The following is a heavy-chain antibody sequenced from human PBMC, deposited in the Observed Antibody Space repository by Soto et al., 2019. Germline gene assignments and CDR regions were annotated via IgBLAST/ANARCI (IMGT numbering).Heavy chain of an antibody. J-gene: IGHJ3*02. CDR3: SIRLISLYFYYSSGNRPHGFYI. D-gene: IGHD3-22*01. Sequence: ASVKVSCKVSGYTLTELSMHWVRQAPGKGLERMGGFDPEDGETIYAQKFQGRVTMTEDTSTDTAYMELSSLRSEDTAVYYCSIRLISLYFYYSSGNRPHGFYIWGQGSMVTVSS. CDR2: FDPEDGET. V-gene: IGHV1-24*01. CDR1: GYTLTELS.